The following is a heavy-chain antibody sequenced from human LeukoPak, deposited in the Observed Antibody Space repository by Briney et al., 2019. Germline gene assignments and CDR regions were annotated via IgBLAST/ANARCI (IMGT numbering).Heavy chain of an antibody. CDR1: GFVFDDYG. Sequence: GGSLRLSCAASGFVFDDYGMSWVRQAPGRGLEWVSGLDWDGGSTGYADSVKGRFTISRDNARNSLYLQMNSLRAEDTALYYCARDLGGYFDYWGQGALVTVSS. V-gene: IGHV3-20*04. CDR3: ARDLGGYFDY. CDR2: LDWDGGST. D-gene: IGHD3-16*01. J-gene: IGHJ4*02.